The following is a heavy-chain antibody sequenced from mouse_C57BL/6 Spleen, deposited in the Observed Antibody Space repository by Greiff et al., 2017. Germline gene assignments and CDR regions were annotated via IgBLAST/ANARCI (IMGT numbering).Heavy chain of an antibody. J-gene: IGHJ2*01. CDR2: IHPNSGRT. Sequence: QVQLQQPGAELVKPGASVKLSCKASGYTFTSYWMHWVKQRPGQGLEWIGMIHPNSGRTNYNEKFKSKATLTVDKSSSTAYLQLSSLTSEDSAVYYCARGTWDGGHYWGQGTTLTVSS. CDR1: GYTFTSYW. D-gene: IGHD4-1*01. CDR3: ARGTWDGGHY. V-gene: IGHV1-64*01.